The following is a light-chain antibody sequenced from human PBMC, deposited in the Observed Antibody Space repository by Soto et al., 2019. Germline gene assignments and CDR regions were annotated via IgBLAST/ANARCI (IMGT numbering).Light chain of an antibody. CDR3: QQYGSSPQT. J-gene: IGKJ1*01. CDR1: QSVDSSY. V-gene: IGKV3-20*01. CDR2: GAS. Sequence: EIVLTQSPGTLSLSPGESASLSCRASQSVDSSYLAWYQQKPGQAPRLLTYGASNRATGIPERFSGSGSGTDFTLTISRLEPEDIAVYYCQQYGSSPQTFGQGTKVDIK.